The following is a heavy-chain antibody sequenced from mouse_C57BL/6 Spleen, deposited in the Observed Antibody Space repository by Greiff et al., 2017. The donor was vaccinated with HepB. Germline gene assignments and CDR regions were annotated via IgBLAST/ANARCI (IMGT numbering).Heavy chain of an antibody. J-gene: IGHJ4*01. Sequence: QVQLQQSGAELAKPGASVKLSCKASGYTFTSYWMHWVKQRPGQGLEWIGYINPSSGYTKYNQKFKDKATLTADKSSSTAYMQLSSLTYEDSAVYYCAREWLPHYYAMDYWGQGTSVTVSS. CDR3: AREWLPHYYAMDY. D-gene: IGHD2-2*01. V-gene: IGHV1-7*01. CDR1: GYTFTSYW. CDR2: INPSSGYT.